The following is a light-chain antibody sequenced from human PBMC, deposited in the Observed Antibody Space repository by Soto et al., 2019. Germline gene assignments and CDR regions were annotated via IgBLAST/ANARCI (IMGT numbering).Light chain of an antibody. CDR3: QHYNSYGT. Sequence: GDRVTIACRASQGIGNNLGWYQQKPGKAPKRLIYGTSNLQTGVPSRFSGSGSGTEFTLTISSLQPDDFATYYCQHYNSYGTFGQGTKVDIK. CDR1: QGIGNN. CDR2: GTS. V-gene: IGKV1-17*01. J-gene: IGKJ1*01.